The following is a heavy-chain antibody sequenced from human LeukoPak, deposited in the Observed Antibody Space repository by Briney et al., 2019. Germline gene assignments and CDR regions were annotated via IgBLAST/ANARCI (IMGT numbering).Heavy chain of an antibody. CDR1: GGTFSSYA. CDR3: ARTPGERHDSSGYYVVPADAFDS. D-gene: IGHD3-22*01. CDR2: IIPIFGTA. V-gene: IGHV1-69*01. Sequence: GSSVKVSCKASGGTFSSYAISWVRQAPGPGLERMGGIIPIFGTANYAQKFQGRVTITADESTSTSYMELSSLRSGDTAVYYCARTPGERHDSSGYYVVPADAFDSWGQGTMVTVSS. J-gene: IGHJ3*02.